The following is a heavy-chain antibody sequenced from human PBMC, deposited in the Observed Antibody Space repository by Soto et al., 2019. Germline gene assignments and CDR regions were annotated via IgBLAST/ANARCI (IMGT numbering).Heavy chain of an antibody. CDR3: ATPISWNADAFDI. D-gene: IGHD1-1*01. V-gene: IGHV1-69*01. Sequence: QVQLVQSGAEVKQPGSSVKVSCKASGGTFSSYAISWVRQAPGQGLEWMGGIIPSFGTANYAQKFQGRVTMPADESTSTAYMELSSLRSEDRAVYYCATPISWNADAFDIWGQGTTVTVSS. CDR2: IIPSFGTA. J-gene: IGHJ3*02. CDR1: GGTFSSYA.